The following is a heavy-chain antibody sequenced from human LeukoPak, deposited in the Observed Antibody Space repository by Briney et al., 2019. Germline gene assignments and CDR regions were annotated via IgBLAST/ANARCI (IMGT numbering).Heavy chain of an antibody. CDR2: ISWNSGSI. D-gene: IGHD3-3*01. Sequence: LALGCGASGFTFEYFSVVCVRQNPRKGLEWVSGISWNSGSIGYADSVKGRLTISRDNAKNSLYLQMNSLRAEDTALYYCAKATPSSHYDFWSGHSAFDIWGQGTMVTVSS. V-gene: IGHV3-9*01. CDR1: GFTFEYFS. J-gene: IGHJ3*02. CDR3: AKATPSSHYDFWSGHSAFDI.